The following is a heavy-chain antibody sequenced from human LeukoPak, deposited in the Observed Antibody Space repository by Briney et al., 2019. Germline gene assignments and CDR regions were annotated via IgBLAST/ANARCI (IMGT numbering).Heavy chain of an antibody. D-gene: IGHD3-9*01. CDR1: GFTFSTYG. Sequence: GGSLRLSCAASGFTFSTYGMSWVRQAPGKGLEWVSSTTTTSTNKYYADSVKGRFTISRDNAKSSLYLQMKSLRAEDTALYYCARSLESSASSGFPWGQGTLVTVSS. CDR2: TTTTSTNK. V-gene: IGHV3-21*01. J-gene: IGHJ5*02. CDR3: ARSLESSASSGFP.